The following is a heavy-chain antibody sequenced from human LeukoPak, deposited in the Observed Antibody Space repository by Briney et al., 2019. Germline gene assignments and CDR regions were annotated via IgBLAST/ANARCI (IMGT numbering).Heavy chain of an antibody. D-gene: IGHD3-9*01. J-gene: IGHJ3*02. CDR3: AKGVHGFDWLSMGHAFDI. Sequence: ASVKVSCKASGYTFTSYALHWVRQAPGQRLEWMGWINAGNGNTKYSQKFQGRVTITRDTSASTVYVELSSLTSEDTALYYCAKGVHGFDWLSMGHAFDIWGQGTMVTVSS. CDR2: INAGNGNT. V-gene: IGHV1-3*01. CDR1: GYTFTSYA.